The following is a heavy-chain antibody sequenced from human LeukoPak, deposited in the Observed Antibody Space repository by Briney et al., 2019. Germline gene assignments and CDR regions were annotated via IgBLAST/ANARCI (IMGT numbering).Heavy chain of an antibody. CDR2: IYSGGST. CDR3: ARAKTRFLAPGY. CDR1: GFTVSSNY. J-gene: IGHJ4*02. V-gene: IGHV3-66*01. Sequence: GGSLRLSCAASGFTVSSNYMSWVRQAPGKGLEWVSVIYSGGSTYYADSVKGRFTISRDNSKNTLYPQMNSLRAEDTAVYYCARAKTRFLAPGYWGQGTLVTVSS. D-gene: IGHD3-3*01.